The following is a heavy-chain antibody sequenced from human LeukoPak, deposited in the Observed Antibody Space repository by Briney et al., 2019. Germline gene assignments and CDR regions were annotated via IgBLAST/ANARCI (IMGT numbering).Heavy chain of an antibody. CDR3: ARDRDSESIDY. CDR1: GFTFCSYS. J-gene: IGHJ4*02. D-gene: IGHD1-26*01. V-gene: IGHV3-21*01. Sequence: PGGSLRLSCAASGFTFCSYSMNWVREAPGKGLKWVSDISSSSSYIYYADSVKGRFTISRDNAKNSLYLQMNSLRAEDTAVYYCARDRDSESIDYWGQGTLVTVSS. CDR2: ISSSSSYI.